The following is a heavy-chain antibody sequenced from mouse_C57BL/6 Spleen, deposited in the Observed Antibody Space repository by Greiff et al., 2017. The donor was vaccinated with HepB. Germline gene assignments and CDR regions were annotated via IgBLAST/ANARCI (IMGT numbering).Heavy chain of an antibody. CDR2: ISYDGSN. CDR1: GYSITSGYY. V-gene: IGHV3-6*01. J-gene: IGHJ3*01. CDR3: AYDGGAY. Sequence: EVQLVESGPGLVKPSQSLSLTCSVTGYSITSGYYWNWIRQFPGNKLEWMGYISYDGSNNYNPSLKNRISITRDTSKNQFFLKLNSVTTEDTATYYCAYDGGAYWGQGTLVTVSA. D-gene: IGHD2-12*01.